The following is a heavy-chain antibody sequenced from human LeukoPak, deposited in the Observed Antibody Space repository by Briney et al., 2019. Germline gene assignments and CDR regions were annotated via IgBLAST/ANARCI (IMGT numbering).Heavy chain of an antibody. J-gene: IGHJ4*02. D-gene: IGHD3-22*01. CDR3: ARALTMIVVAFDY. Sequence: PGGSLRLSCAASGFNFSSYWMSWVRQAPGKGLEWVANIKQDGSEKYYVDSVKGRFTISRDNAKNSLYLQMNSLSAEDTAVYYCARALTMIVVAFDYWGQGTLVTVSS. V-gene: IGHV3-7*01. CDR2: IKQDGSEK. CDR1: GFNFSSYW.